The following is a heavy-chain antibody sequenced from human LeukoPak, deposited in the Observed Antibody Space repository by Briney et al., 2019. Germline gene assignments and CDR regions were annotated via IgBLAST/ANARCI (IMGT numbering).Heavy chain of an antibody. V-gene: IGHV3-23*01. D-gene: IGHD6-19*01. J-gene: IGHJ4*02. CDR3: AKGVAVASPYYFDY. CDR2: ISGSGSST. CDR1: GFTFSSYA. Sequence: GGSLGLSCAASGFTFSSYAMSWVRQAPGKGLEWVSPISGSGSSTYYADSVKGRFTISRDNSKNTLYLQMNSLRAEDTAVYYCAKGVAVASPYYFDYWGQGTLVTVSS.